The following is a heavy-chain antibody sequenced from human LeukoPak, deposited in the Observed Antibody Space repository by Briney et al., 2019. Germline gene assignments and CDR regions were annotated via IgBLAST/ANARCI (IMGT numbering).Heavy chain of an antibody. CDR1: GGSISSYY. CDR3: ARDPTYDYVWGSYRSWFDP. J-gene: IGHJ5*02. V-gene: IGHV4-59*12. Sequence: SETLSLTCTVSGGSISSYYWSWIRQPPGKGLEWIGYIYYSGSTNYNPSLKSRVTISVDTSKNQFSLKLSSVTAADTAVYYCARDPTYDYVWGSYRSWFDPWGQGTLVTVSS. D-gene: IGHD3-16*02. CDR2: IYYSGST.